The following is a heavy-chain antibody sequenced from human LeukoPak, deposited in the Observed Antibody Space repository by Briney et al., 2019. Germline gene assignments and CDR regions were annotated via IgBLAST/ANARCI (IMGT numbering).Heavy chain of an antibody. J-gene: IGHJ3*02. CDR1: GGSISSGSYY. Sequence: RPSETLSLTCTVSGGSISSGSYYWSWIRQPAGKGLEWIGRIYTSGSTNYNPSLKSRVTISVDTSKNQFSLKLSSVTAADTAVYYCARWANYYDSSLRKHAFDIWGQGTMVTVSS. CDR3: ARWANYYDSSLRKHAFDI. V-gene: IGHV4-61*02. CDR2: IYTSGST. D-gene: IGHD3-22*01.